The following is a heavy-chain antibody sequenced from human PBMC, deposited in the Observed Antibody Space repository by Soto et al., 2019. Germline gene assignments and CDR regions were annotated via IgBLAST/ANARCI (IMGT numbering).Heavy chain of an antibody. CDR3: ARRPGRGGSYYYYYGMDV. J-gene: IGHJ6*02. CDR2: INPNSGGT. Sequence: ASVKVSCKASGYTFTGYYMHWVRQAPGQGLEWMGWINPNSGGTNYAQKFQGRVTMTRDTSISTAYMELSRLRSDDTAVYDWARRPGRGGSYYYYYGMDVWGQGTTVTVSS. D-gene: IGHD1-26*01. CDR1: GYTFTGYY. V-gene: IGHV1-2*02.